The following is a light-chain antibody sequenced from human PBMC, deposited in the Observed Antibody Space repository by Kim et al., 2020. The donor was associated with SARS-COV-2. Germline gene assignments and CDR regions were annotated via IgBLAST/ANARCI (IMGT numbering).Light chain of an antibody. V-gene: IGLV6-57*03. CDR1: SGGSASSD. J-gene: IGLJ3*02. CDR2: EDN. Sequence: GKMVTIYSPRRSGGSASSDEQWYQQRPGSAPTAVIYEDNQRPSGVPDRFSGSIDSSSNSASLTISGLKTEDEADYYCQSYDSSNQVFGGGTQLTVL. CDR3: QSYDSSNQV.